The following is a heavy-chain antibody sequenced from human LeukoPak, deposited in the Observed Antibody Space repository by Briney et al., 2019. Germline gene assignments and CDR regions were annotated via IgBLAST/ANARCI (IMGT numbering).Heavy chain of an antibody. D-gene: IGHD6-19*01. J-gene: IGHJ4*02. CDR3: ARDEAVAGTFDY. V-gene: IGHV1-18*01. CDR2: NSAYNGNT. CDR1: GYTFTSYG. Sequence: ASVKVSCKASGYTFTSYGISWVRQAPGQGLEWMGWNSAYNGNTNYAQKLQGRVTMTTDTSTSTAYMELRSLRSDDTAVYYCARDEAVAGTFDYWGQGTLVTVSS.